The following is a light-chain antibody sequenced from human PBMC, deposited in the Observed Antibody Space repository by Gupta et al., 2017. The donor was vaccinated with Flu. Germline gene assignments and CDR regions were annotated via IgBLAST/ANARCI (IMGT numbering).Light chain of an antibody. J-gene: IGLJ2*01. CDR3: QTYDNTDVV. CDR1: IASNY. V-gene: IGLV6-57*01. Sequence: IASNYVQWYQQRPGSSPTLVIFEDNKRPSGVPYRFSGAIDTSSHSATLPISGLRAEDEADYYCQTYDNTDVVFGGGTRLSVL. CDR2: EDN.